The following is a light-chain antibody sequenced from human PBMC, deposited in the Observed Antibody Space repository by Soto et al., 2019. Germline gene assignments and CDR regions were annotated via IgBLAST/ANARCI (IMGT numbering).Light chain of an antibody. CDR3: ETWDFNTRV. Sequence: QPVLTQSSSASASLGSSVKLTCTLSSGHSSYIIAWHQQQPGQAPRYLMKLEGSGSYNKGSGVPDRFSGSSSGADRYLTISNLQFEDEADYYCETWDFNTRVFGGGTKLTVL. V-gene: IGLV4-60*02. CDR2: LEGSGSY. J-gene: IGLJ3*02. CDR1: SGHSSYI.